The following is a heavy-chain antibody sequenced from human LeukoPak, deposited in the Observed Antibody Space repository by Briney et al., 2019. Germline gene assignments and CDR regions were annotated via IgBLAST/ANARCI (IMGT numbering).Heavy chain of an antibody. D-gene: IGHD1-26*01. CDR3: ARDDSRYGGSPDS. J-gene: IGHJ4*02. V-gene: IGHV3-7*01. CDR2: IKQDGSEK. Sequence: GGSLRLSCAASGFTFSSYWMSWVRQAPGKGLEWVANIKQDGSEKYYVDSVKGRFTISRDNAKNSLHLQINSLRAEDTAVYYCARDDSRYGGSPDSWGQGTLVTVSS. CDR1: GFTFSSYW.